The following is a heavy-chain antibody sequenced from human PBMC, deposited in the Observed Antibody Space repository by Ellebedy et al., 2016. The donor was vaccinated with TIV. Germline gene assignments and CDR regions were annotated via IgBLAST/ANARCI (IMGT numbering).Heavy chain of an antibody. CDR3: ARELDY. V-gene: IGHV3-30*03. CDR2: ISYDRSQK. J-gene: IGHJ4*02. Sequence: GGSLRLXXAASGFSFRTYGMHWVRQAPGKGLEWVAVISYDRSQKFYVDSVKGRFTISRDNSKNTLYLQINSLRTEDTATYFCARELDYWGQGTLVTVSS. CDR1: GFSFRTYG.